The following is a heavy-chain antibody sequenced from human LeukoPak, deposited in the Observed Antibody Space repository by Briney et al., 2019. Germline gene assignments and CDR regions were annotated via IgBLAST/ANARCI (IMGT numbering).Heavy chain of an antibody. CDR1: GFTFSSYA. D-gene: IGHD4-17*01. CDR2: ISYDGSNK. CDR3: ARDKVRPVITVTTMVCDY. V-gene: IGHV3-30*04. J-gene: IGHJ4*02. Sequence: GGSLRLSCAASGFTFSSYAMHWVRQAPGKGLEWVAVISYDGSNKYYADSVKGRFTISRDNSKNTLYLQMNSPRAEDTAVYYCARDKVRPVITVTTMVCDYWGQGTLVTVSS.